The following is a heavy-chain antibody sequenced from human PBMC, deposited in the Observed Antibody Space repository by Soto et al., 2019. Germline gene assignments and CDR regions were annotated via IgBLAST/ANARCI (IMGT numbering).Heavy chain of an antibody. CDR3: AKASIEYSASVDY. CDR1: GFSFSSYA. CDR2: ISGRGGSS. D-gene: IGHD1-26*01. Sequence: EVQLLESGGGLIQPGGSLRLSCSASGFSFSSYAMMWVRQAPGKGLEWVSVISGRGGSSYFADSAKSRFTISRDNSKNMLYLEMNSLSAEDTAIYFCAKASIEYSASVDYWGQGTLVIVSS. J-gene: IGHJ4*02. V-gene: IGHV3-23*01.